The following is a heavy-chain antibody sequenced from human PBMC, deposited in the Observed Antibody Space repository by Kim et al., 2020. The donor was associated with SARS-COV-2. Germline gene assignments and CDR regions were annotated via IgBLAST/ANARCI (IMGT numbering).Heavy chain of an antibody. V-gene: IGHV1-3*01. CDR2: INGDDGDT. Sequence: ASVKVSCKASGYTFTNYNMHWVRHAPGQTPQWMGWINGDDGDTKYSQEFQDRVTLTMDKYASTAYMELSSLRSEDTDIYYCARVLFGSGNSWFDPWGQGT. CDR3: ARVLFGSGNSWFDP. CDR1: GYTFTNYN. J-gene: IGHJ5*02. D-gene: IGHD5-12*01.